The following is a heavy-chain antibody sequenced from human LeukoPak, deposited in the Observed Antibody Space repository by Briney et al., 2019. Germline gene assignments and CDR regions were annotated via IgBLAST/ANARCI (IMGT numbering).Heavy chain of an antibody. CDR2: IKQDGSDK. J-gene: IGHJ6*04. D-gene: IGHD3-3*01. CDR1: GFTFTKYW. V-gene: IGHV3-7*01. Sequence: PGGSLRLSCAASGFTFTKYWMTWVRQAPGKGLEWVGNIKQDGSDKNYMDSVKGRFTISRDNTKNSLYLQMNSLRAEDTAVYYCARDHGITIFMGVWGKGTTVTVSS. CDR3: ARDHGITIFMGV.